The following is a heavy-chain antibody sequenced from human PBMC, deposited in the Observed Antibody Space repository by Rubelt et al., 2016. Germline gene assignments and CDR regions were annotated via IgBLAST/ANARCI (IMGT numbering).Heavy chain of an antibody. CDR3: ARHSGGPLGELSSPSAFDI. Sequence: SPSFQGHVTISADKSISTAYLQWSSLKASDTAMYYCARHSGGPLGELSSPSAFDIWGQGTMVTVSS. J-gene: IGHJ3*02. D-gene: IGHD3-16*02. V-gene: IGHV5-10-1*01.